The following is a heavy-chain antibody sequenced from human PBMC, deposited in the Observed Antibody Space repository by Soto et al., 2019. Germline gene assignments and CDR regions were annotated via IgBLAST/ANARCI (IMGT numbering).Heavy chain of an antibody. CDR2: ISSSSSYI. CDR3: ARDSDSSYYFDY. D-gene: IGHD3-10*01. V-gene: IGHV3-21*01. J-gene: IGHJ4*02. CDR1: GFTFSSYS. Sequence: GGSLRLSCAASGFTFSSYSMNWVRQAPGKGLEWVSRISSSSSYIYYADSVKGRFTISRDNAKNSLYLQMNSLRAEDTAVYYCARDSDSSYYFDYWGQGTLVTVPQ.